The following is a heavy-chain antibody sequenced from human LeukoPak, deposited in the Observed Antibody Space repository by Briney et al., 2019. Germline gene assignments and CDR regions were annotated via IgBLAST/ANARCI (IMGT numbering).Heavy chain of an antibody. D-gene: IGHD4-17*01. CDR1: GFTFSGSA. Sequence: GGSLRLSCAASGFTFSGSAMHWVRPASGKGLEWVGRIRSKANSYATAYAASVKGRFTISRDDSKNTAYLQMNSLKTEDTAVYYCTRYMTTNGMDVWGQGTTVTVSS. J-gene: IGHJ6*02. V-gene: IGHV3-73*01. CDR2: IRSKANSYAT. CDR3: TRYMTTNGMDV.